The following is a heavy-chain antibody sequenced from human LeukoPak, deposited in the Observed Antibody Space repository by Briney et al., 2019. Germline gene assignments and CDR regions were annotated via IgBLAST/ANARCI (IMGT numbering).Heavy chain of an antibody. Sequence: GGSLRLSCAASGFSFSSYAVSWVRQTPGKGLEWVSAISGSGGSTYYADSVKGRFTISRDNSKNTLYLQMNSLRAEDTAVYYCAKYSTKGTRITMIVVVITYFDYWGQGTLVTVSS. CDR3: AKYSTKGTRITMIVVVITYFDY. J-gene: IGHJ4*02. CDR1: GFSFSSYA. D-gene: IGHD3-22*01. V-gene: IGHV3-23*01. CDR2: ISGSGGST.